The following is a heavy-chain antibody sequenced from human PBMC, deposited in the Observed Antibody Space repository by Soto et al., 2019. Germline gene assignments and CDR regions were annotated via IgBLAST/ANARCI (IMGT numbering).Heavy chain of an antibody. CDR1: GGSISSYY. CDR3: ASPTLGGGSYSGAFDI. J-gene: IGHJ3*02. Sequence: SETLSLTCTVSGGSISSYYWSWIRQPPGKRLEWIGYIYYSGSTNYNPSLKSRVTISVDTSKNQFSLKLSSVTAADTAVYYCASPTLGGGSYSGAFDIWGQGTMVTVSS. CDR2: IYYSGST. V-gene: IGHV4-59*01. D-gene: IGHD1-26*01.